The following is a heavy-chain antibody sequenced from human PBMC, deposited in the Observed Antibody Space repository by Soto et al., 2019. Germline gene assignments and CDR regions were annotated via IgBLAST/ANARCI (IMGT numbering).Heavy chain of an antibody. CDR1: GGSFSGYY. CDR2: INHSGST. V-gene: IGHV4-34*01. D-gene: IGHD2-2*01. J-gene: IGHJ6*03. CDR3: ARGPVVVPAAVYYYYYYMDV. Sequence: HSETLSLTCAVYGGSFSGYYWSWIRQPPGKGLEWIGEINHSGSTNYNPSLKSRVTISVDTSKNQFSLKLSSATAADTAVYYCARGPVVVPAAVYYYYYYMDVWGKGTTVTVSS.